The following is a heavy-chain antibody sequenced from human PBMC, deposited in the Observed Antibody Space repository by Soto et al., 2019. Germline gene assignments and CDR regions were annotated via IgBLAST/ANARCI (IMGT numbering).Heavy chain of an antibody. V-gene: IGHV1-46*01. CDR3: ARTGSSEVWFDP. D-gene: IGHD6-6*01. CDR2: INPSGGST. Sequence: ASVKVSCKASGYTFTSYYMHWVRQAPGQGLEWMGIINPSGGSTSYAQKFQGRVTMTRDTSTSTVYMELSRLRSDDTAVYYCARTGSSEVWFDPWGQGTLVTVSS. CDR1: GYTFTSYY. J-gene: IGHJ5*02.